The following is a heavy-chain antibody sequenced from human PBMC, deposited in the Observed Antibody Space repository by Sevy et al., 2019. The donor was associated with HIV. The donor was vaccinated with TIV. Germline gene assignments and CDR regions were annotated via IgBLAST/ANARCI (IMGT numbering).Heavy chain of an antibody. Sequence: ASVKVSCKATGYMFSDYNMHWVRQAPGQGLEWMALINPNSGVTIYAQKFRGRASLTRDTSMSTAYMELSALKSDDTAVYYCVREDNNAPRTLLSFDIWGQGTMVTVSS. CDR2: INPNSGVT. CDR1: GYMFSDYN. CDR3: VREDNNAPRTLLSFDI. J-gene: IGHJ3*02. V-gene: IGHV1-2*06. D-gene: IGHD1-20*01.